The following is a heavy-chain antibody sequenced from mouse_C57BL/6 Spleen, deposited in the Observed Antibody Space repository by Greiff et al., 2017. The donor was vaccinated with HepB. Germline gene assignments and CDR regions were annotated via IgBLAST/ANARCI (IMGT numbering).Heavy chain of an antibody. J-gene: IGHJ3*01. Sequence: VQRVESGAELARPGASVKLSCKASGYTFTSYGISWVKQRTGQGLEWIGEIYPRSGNTYYNEKFKGKATLTADKSSSTAYMELRSLTSEDSAVYFCARGGMVTTGRFSSPWFAYWGQGTLVTVSA. D-gene: IGHD2-2*01. CDR1: GYTFTSYG. CDR3: ARGGMVTTGRFSSPWFAY. CDR2: IYPRSGNT. V-gene: IGHV1-81*01.